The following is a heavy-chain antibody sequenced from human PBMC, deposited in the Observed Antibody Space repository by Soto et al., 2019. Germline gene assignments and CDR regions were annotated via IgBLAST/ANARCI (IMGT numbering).Heavy chain of an antibody. CDR1: GYTFTSYG. V-gene: IGHV1-69*04. Sequence: ASVKVSCKASGYTFTSYGISWVRQAPGQGLEWMGRIIPILGIANYAQKFQGRVTITADKSTSTAYMELSSLRSEDTAVYYCASHGVVVPAAPFDYWGQGTRVTVSS. CDR2: IIPILGIA. J-gene: IGHJ4*02. D-gene: IGHD2-2*01. CDR3: ASHGVVVPAAPFDY.